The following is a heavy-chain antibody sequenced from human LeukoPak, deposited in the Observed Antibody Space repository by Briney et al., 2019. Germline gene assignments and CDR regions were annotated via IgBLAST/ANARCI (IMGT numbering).Heavy chain of an antibody. J-gene: IGHJ5*02. D-gene: IGHD2-15*01. CDR3: ARQEYCSGGSCYTWFDP. CDR1: GYSFTSNW. Sequence: GESLKISCKGSGYSFTSNWIGWVRQMPGKGLEWMGIIYPADSDIRYSPSFQGQVTISADKSISTAYLQWSSLKASDTAMYYCARQEYCSGGSCYTWFDPWGQGTLVIVSS. V-gene: IGHV5-51*01. CDR2: IYPADSDI.